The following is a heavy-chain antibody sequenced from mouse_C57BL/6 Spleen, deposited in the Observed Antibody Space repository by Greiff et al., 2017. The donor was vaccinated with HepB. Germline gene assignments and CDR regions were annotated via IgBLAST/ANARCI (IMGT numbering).Heavy chain of an antibody. J-gene: IGHJ3*01. Sequence: EVKVEESGGGLVKPGGSLKLSCAASGFTFSSYTMSWVRQTPEKRLEWVATISGGGGNTYYPDSVKGRFTISRDNAKNTLYLQMSSLRSEDTALYYCARRDYGSPAWFAYWGQGTLVTVSA. CDR3: ARRDYGSPAWFAY. CDR1: GFTFSSYT. D-gene: IGHD1-1*01. V-gene: IGHV5-9*01. CDR2: ISGGGGNT.